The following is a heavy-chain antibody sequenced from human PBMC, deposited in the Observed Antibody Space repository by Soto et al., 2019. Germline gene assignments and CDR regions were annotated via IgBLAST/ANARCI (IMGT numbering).Heavy chain of an antibody. Sequence: ASAKVSCKASGYTFTSYGISWLRQAPGQGLEWMGWISAYNGNTNYARKLQGRVTMTTDTSTSTAYMELRSLRSDDTAVYYCARNQYSGSYSLPYYYYGMDVWGQGTTVTVSS. CDR1: GYTFTSYG. V-gene: IGHV1-18*01. D-gene: IGHD1-26*01. J-gene: IGHJ6*02. CDR2: ISAYNGNT. CDR3: ARNQYSGSYSLPYYYYGMDV.